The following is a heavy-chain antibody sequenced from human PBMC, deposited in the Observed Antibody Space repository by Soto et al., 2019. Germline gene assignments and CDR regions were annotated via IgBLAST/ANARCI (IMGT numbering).Heavy chain of an antibody. CDR1: GGSISSYY. CDR3: ARVVVRGVSRTYYYYYGMDV. V-gene: IGHV4-59*01. CDR2: IYYSGST. D-gene: IGHD3-10*01. J-gene: IGHJ6*02. Sequence: PSETLSLTCTVSGGSISSYYWSWIRQPPGKGLEWIGYIYYSGSTNYDPSLKSRVTISVDTSKNQFSLKLSSVTAADTAVYYCARVVVRGVSRTYYYYYGMDVWGQGTTVTVSS.